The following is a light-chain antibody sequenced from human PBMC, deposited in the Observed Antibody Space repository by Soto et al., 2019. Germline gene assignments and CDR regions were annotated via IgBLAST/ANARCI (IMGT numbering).Light chain of an antibody. J-gene: IGLJ2*01. CDR1: SSNIGNTY. CDR2: DNY. Sequence: QSVLTQSPSVSAAPGQKVTISCSGCSSNIGNTYISWYQQLPGTAPKLLIYDNYERPSGIPDRFSGSKSDTSATLGITGLQTGDEADYYCATWDNSLSAVVFGGGTKLTVL. CDR3: ATWDNSLSAVV. V-gene: IGLV1-51*01.